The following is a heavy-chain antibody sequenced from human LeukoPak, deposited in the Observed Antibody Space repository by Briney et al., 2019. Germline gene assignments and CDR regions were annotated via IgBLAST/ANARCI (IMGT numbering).Heavy chain of an antibody. CDR3: ATDRHWAFDY. V-gene: IGHV3-48*01. Sequence: GGSLRLSCAASGFTLSSYSMNWVRQAPGKGLEWVSYITGSSSAISYADSVKGRFTISRDNARNSLYLQMNSLRAEDTAVYYCATDRHWAFDYWGQGTLVTVSS. D-gene: IGHD3-16*01. J-gene: IGHJ4*02. CDR1: GFTLSSYS. CDR2: ITGSSSAI.